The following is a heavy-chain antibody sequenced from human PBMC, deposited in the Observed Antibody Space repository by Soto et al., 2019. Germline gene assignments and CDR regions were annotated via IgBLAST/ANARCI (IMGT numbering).Heavy chain of an antibody. V-gene: IGHV1-69*01. J-gene: IGHJ6*02. D-gene: IGHD3-3*01. CDR1: GGTFSSYA. CDR2: IIPIFGTA. CDR3: ASRDYDFWTAVSYYYGMDV. Sequence: QVQLVQSGAEVKKPGSSVKVSCKASGGTFSSYAISWVRQAPGQGLEWMGGIIPIFGTANYAQKFQGRVTITADESTSTAYMELSSLRSEDTAVYYCASRDYDFWTAVSYYYGMDVWGQGTTVTVSS.